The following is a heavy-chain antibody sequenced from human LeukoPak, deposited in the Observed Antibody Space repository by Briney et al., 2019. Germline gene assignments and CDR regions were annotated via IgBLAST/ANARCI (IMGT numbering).Heavy chain of an antibody. CDR2: IKEDGSEK. CDR1: GFSFNNYW. D-gene: IGHD2-15*01. V-gene: IGHV3-7*01. J-gene: IGHJ5*02. Sequence: HPGGSLRLSCVASGFSFNNYWMSWVRQAPGKGLEWVANIKEDGSEKYYVDSVKGRFTISRDNAKNSLYLQMDSLRGEDTAVYYCAKDGSCSGGSCYPSWFDPWGQGTLVTVSS. CDR3: AKDGSCSGGSCYPSWFDP.